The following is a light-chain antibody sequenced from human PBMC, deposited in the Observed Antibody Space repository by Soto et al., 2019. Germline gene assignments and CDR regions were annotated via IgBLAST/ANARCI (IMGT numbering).Light chain of an antibody. Sequence: SSELTQPPSVSVSPGQTASITCSGDKLGDKYACWYQQKPGQSPVLVIYQDSKRPSGIPERFSGSNSGNTATLTISGTQAMDEADYYCQAWDSSTASRVFGTGTKLTVL. CDR3: QAWDSSTASRV. CDR2: QDS. CDR1: KLGDKY. J-gene: IGLJ1*01. V-gene: IGLV3-1*01.